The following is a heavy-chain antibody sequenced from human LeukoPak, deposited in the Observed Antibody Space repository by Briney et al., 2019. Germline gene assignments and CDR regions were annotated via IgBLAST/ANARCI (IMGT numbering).Heavy chain of an antibody. J-gene: IGHJ4*02. CDR1: GFTFSNYA. CDR3: AKASTRDTGYYFDS. CDR2: IRYNIENT. V-gene: IGHV3-23*01. D-gene: IGHD3-9*01. Sequence: GGSLRLSCAASGFTFSNYAMGWVRQAPGKGPEWVSSIRYNIENTHYADAVQGRFTISRDNSKNTLYLQMDSLRAEDTARYYCAKASTRDTGYYFDSWGQGTLVSVSS.